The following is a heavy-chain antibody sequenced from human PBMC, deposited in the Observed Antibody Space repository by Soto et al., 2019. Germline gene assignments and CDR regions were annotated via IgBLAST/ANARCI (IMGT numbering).Heavy chain of an antibody. CDR1: GGTFSSYA. J-gene: IGHJ4*02. Sequence: SVKVSCKASGGTFSSYAISWVRQAPGQGLEWMGGIIPIFGTANYAQTFQGRVTITADKSTSTAHMELSSLRSEDTAVYYCAMIVVALQYYFDYWGQGTLVTVSS. CDR2: IIPIFGTA. V-gene: IGHV1-69*06. CDR3: AMIVVALQYYFDY. D-gene: IGHD3-22*01.